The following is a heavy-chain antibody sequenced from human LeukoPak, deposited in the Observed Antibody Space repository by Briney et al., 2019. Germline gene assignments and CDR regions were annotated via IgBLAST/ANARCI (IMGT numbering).Heavy chain of an antibody. CDR3: ARDRPAAPADY. CDR2: THDSGNS. Sequence: SGPTLVKPSETLSLTCTVSGGSMTRNYWAWVLQPPGNGLEWIGYTHDSGNSNYNPSPRSRVTISIDTSKNQFSLKLTSVTAADPAVYYCARDRPAAPADYWGQGTLVTVSS. V-gene: IGHV4-59*12. CDR1: GGSMTRNY. D-gene: IGHD6-13*01. J-gene: IGHJ4*02.